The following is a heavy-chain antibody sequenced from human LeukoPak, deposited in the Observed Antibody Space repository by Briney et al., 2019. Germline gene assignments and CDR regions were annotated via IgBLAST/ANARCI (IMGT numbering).Heavy chain of an antibody. J-gene: IGHJ4*02. CDR2: ITWNGDKT. V-gene: IGHV3-20*04. CDR1: GFKFDDYD. Sequence: GGSLTLSCTASGFKFDDYDMSWVRQVPGKGLEWVSGITWNGDKTGYADSVRGRFAISRDNTKKSLYLQMSSLRAEDTALYYCAKGHYYDSSGYFDYWGQGTLVTVSS. D-gene: IGHD3-22*01. CDR3: AKGHYYDSSGYFDY.